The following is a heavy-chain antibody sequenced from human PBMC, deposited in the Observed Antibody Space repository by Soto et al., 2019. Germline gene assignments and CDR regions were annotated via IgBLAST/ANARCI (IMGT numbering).Heavy chain of an antibody. V-gene: IGHV3-30-3*01. CDR3: ARDAGEGYNPHY. Sequence: QVQLVESGGGVVQPGRSLRLSCAASGFTFSSYAMHWVRQAPGKGLEWVAVISYDGSNKYYADSVKGRFTISRDNSKNTLYLQMNSLRAKDPAVYYCARDAGEGYNPHYWGQGTLVTVSS. CDR2: ISYDGSNK. D-gene: IGHD1-1*01. CDR1: GFTFSSYA. J-gene: IGHJ4*02.